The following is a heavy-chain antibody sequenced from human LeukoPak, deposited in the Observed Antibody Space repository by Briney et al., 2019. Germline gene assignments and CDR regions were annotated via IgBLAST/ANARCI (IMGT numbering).Heavy chain of an antibody. J-gene: IGHJ4*02. CDR1: GGSISSYY. CDR3: ARSYDFWSGRLFDY. Sequence: SETLSLTCTVSGGSISSYYWSWLRQPPGKGLEWIGYIYYSGSTNYNPSLKSRVTISVDTSKNQFSLKLSSVTAADTAVYYCARSYDFWSGRLFDYWGQGTLVTVSP. CDR2: IYYSGST. V-gene: IGHV4-59*01. D-gene: IGHD3-3*01.